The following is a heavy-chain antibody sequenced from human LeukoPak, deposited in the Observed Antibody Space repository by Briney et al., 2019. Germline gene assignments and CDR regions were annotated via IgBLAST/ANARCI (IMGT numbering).Heavy chain of an antibody. Sequence: GGSLRLSCAASGFTFSSYWMHWVRQAPGKGLVWVSRINSDGSSTSYADSVKGRFTISRDNAKNTLYLQMNSLRAEDTAVYYCATQGCSYGYRGAFDIWGQGTMVTVSS. J-gene: IGHJ3*02. CDR1: GFTFSSYW. CDR2: INSDGSST. CDR3: ATQGCSYGYRGAFDI. V-gene: IGHV3-74*01. D-gene: IGHD5-18*01.